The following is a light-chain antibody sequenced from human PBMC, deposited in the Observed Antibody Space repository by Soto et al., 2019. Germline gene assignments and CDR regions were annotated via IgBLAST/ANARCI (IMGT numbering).Light chain of an antibody. CDR2: DAS. CDR3: QQRSNWPPWT. Sequence: EIVLTQSPATLSLSPGERATLSCRASQSVSSYLAWYQQKPGQAPRLLIYDASNRATGIPARFSGSGSGTDFTLPTSSLEPEDFAVYYCQQRSNWPPWTFGQGTKVDIK. CDR1: QSVSSY. J-gene: IGKJ1*01. V-gene: IGKV3-11*01.